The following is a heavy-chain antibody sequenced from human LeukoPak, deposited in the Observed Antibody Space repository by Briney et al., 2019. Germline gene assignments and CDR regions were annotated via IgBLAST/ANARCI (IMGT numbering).Heavy chain of an antibody. D-gene: IGHD2-21*02. V-gene: IGHV4-59*01. J-gene: IGHJ6*02. CDR1: GGSISGSH. CDR2: IHYTGST. Sequence: SETLSFTCLVSGGSISGSHWSWIRQPPGKGLEWIGYIHYTGSTDYNPSLRSRVTLSIDMSKNQFSLRLSSVTAADTAVYYCARTGGDCSSGLCYYAMDVWGQGTTVTVS. CDR3: ARTGGDCSSGLCYYAMDV.